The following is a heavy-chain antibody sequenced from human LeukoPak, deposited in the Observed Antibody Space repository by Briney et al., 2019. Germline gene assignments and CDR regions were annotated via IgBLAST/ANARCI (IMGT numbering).Heavy chain of an antibody. CDR1: GGSISSGGYY. D-gene: IGHD6-6*01. V-gene: IGHV4-61*08. CDR2: IYYSGST. Sequence: PSETLSLTCTVSGGSISSGGYYWSWIRQPPGKGLEWIGYIYYSGSTNYNPSLKSRVTISVDTSKNQFSLKLSSVTAADTAVYYCAMRYSSSIFDAFDIWGQGTRVTVSS. J-gene: IGHJ3*02. CDR3: AMRYSSSIFDAFDI.